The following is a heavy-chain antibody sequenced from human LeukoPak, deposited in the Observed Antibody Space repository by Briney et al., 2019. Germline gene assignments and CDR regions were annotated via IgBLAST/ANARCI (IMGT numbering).Heavy chain of an antibody. CDR2: IHTSGST. V-gene: IGHV4-61*02. CDR3: ARGYCNSTSCYEKWFDP. Sequence: PSETLSLTCTVSGGSISSGSYYWSWIRQPAGKGLEWIGRIHTSGSTNYNPSLKSRVTISVDTSKNQFSLKLSSVTAADTAVYYCARGYCNSTSCYEKWFDPWGQGTLVTVSS. D-gene: IGHD2-2*01. J-gene: IGHJ5*02. CDR1: GGSISSGSYY.